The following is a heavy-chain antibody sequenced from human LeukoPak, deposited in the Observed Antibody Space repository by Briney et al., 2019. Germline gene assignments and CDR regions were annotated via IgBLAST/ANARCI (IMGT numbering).Heavy chain of an antibody. Sequence: PSETLSLTCAVYGGSFSGYYWSWIRQPPGKGLEWIGEINHSGSTNYNPSPKSRVTISVDTSKNQFSLKLSSVTAADTAVYCCARDLIRYNWNDRIDAFDIWGQGTMVTVSS. V-gene: IGHV4-34*01. D-gene: IGHD1-1*01. J-gene: IGHJ3*02. CDR3: ARDLIRYNWNDRIDAFDI. CDR2: INHSGST. CDR1: GGSFSGYY.